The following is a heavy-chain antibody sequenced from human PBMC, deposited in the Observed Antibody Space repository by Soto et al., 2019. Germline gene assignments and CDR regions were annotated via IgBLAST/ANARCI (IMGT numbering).Heavy chain of an antibody. V-gene: IGHV3-7*01. J-gene: IGHJ1*01. Sequence: EAQLVESGGDLVQPGGSLRLSCVASGFTFSDHWMAWVRQLPGKGLEWVANINPDGSDTYYLDSVKGRFTISRENAKNSLFLQMSSLRVGDTAVYFCGRDHGYRLDFWGQGTLVTVSS. CDR2: INPDGSDT. D-gene: IGHD3-22*01. CDR3: GRDHGYRLDF. CDR1: GFTFSDHW.